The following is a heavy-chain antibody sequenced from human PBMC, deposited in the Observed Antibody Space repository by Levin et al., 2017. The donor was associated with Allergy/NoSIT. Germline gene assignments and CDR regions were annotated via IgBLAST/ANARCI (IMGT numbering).Heavy chain of an antibody. J-gene: IGHJ4*02. V-gene: IGHV4-31*03. CDR1: GDSMSSGGHY. D-gene: IGHD6-13*01. CDR3: ARSMAAAGDLDY. CDR2: IYYSGST. Sequence: SETLSLTCTVSGDSMSSGGHYWTWIRQHPGNGLEWIGYIYYSGSTDHNPSLKSRVTLSVDTSKNQFSLKLSSVTAADTAVYYCARSMAAAGDLDYWGRGTLVIVSS.